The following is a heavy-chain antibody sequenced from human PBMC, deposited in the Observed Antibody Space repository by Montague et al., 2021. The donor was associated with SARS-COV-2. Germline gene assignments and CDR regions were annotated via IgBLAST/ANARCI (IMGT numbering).Heavy chain of an antibody. J-gene: IGHJ4*02. CDR3: ARDSRAEAAATNSFSSAFDY. D-gene: IGHD6-13*01. CDR2: IYHSGST. V-gene: IGHV4-4*02. Sequence: SETRSLTCGVSGGSISSSDWWSWVRQPPGKGLEWIGEIYHSGSTXXNPXXXSRVTISMDKSKNQFSLKVSSVTAADTAAYYCARDSRAEAAATNSFSSAFDYWGQGTLVTVSS. CDR1: GGSISSSDW.